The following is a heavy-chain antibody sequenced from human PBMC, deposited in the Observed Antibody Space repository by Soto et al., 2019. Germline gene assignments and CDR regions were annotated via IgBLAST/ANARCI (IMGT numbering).Heavy chain of an antibody. D-gene: IGHD3-10*01. J-gene: IGHJ3*02. V-gene: IGHV3-11*01. CDR1: GFTFSDYY. Sequence: GGSLRLSCAASGFTFSDYYMSWIRQAPGKGLEWVSYISSSGSTIYYADSVKGRFTISRDNAKNSLYLQMNSLRAEDTAVYYCARVQRITMVRGVIGAFDIWGQGTMVTVSS. CDR3: ARVQRITMVRGVIGAFDI. CDR2: ISSSGSTI.